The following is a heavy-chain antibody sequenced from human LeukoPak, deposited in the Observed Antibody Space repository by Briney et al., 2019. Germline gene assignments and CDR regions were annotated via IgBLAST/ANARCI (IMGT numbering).Heavy chain of an antibody. CDR3: ARRCHCGGWYGDAFDI. Sequence: SETLSLTCTVSGCSISSYYWSWVRQPPGKGLEWVGYIYYSGSTKYNPSLKSRVTISVDTSKNQYSLKLSSVTAADAAVYYCARRCHCGGWYGDAFDIWGQGTMVTVSS. D-gene: IGHD6-19*01. CDR1: GCSISSYY. J-gene: IGHJ3*02. CDR2: IYYSGST. V-gene: IGHV4-59*01.